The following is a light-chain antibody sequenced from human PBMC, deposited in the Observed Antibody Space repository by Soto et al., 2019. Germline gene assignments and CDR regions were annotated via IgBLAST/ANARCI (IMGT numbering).Light chain of an antibody. J-gene: IGKJ1*01. Sequence: IVLMQSPGTLSLSPGERATLSFRASQSVSSSYLAWYQQKPGQAPRLLIFGASSRATGIPDRFSGSGSGTDFTLTISRLEPEDFAVYYCQQYGSSPRTFGQGTKVDIK. CDR2: GAS. CDR3: QQYGSSPRT. V-gene: IGKV3-20*01. CDR1: QSVSSSY.